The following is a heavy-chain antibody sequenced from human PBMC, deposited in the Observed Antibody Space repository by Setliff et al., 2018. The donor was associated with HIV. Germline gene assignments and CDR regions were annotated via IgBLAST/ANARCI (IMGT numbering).Heavy chain of an antibody. CDR1: GGSFRVYY. CDR2: MYYGGST. D-gene: IGHD5-18*01. J-gene: IGHJ4*02. Sequence: LSLTCTVSGGSFRVYYWTWVRQPPGKGLEWIGNMYYGGSTNSNPSLKSRVTMSIDASKNQFSLKLSSVTAADTAVYFCARDGYTNGYGYDFRYFFDYWGQGALVTVSS. CDR3: ARDGYTNGYGYDFRYFFDY. V-gene: IGHV4-59*12.